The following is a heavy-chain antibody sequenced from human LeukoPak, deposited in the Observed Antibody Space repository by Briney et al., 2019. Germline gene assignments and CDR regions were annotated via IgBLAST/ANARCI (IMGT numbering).Heavy chain of an antibody. D-gene: IGHD2-15*01. V-gene: IGHV5-51*01. Sequence: GESLKISCKDSGYSFTNYWIGWVRQMPGKGLEWMGIIYPGDSHTRYSPSFQGQVTISADKSIGTAYLQWSSLKASDTAIYYCAGGPTVYGMDVWGQGTTVIVSS. CDR3: AGGPTVYGMDV. CDR2: IYPGDSHT. CDR1: GYSFTNYW. J-gene: IGHJ6*02.